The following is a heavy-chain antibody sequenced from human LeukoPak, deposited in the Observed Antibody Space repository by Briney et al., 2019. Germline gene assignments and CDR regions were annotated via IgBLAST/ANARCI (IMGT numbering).Heavy chain of an antibody. CDR1: GYSFTAFY. Sequence: ASVKVSCKASGYSFTAFYIQWVRQAPGQGLEWMGWIQPRSGETNYAYKFRGRVAMTRETSIRTAYMDLGSLGSDDTAVYYCARDGEYGTGSYYRGCFDYWGQGILVTVSS. J-gene: IGHJ4*02. D-gene: IGHD3-10*01. CDR2: IQPRSGET. CDR3: ARDGEYGTGSYYRGCFDY. V-gene: IGHV1-2*02.